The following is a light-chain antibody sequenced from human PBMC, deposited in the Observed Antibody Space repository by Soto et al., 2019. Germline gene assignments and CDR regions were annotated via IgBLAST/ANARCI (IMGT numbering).Light chain of an antibody. Sequence: QSVLTQPPFASGSTGQSVTISCTGASSYFGGTNYVSWYQQHPGKAPKLMIFEVTKRPSGVPDRFSGSKSGNTASLTVSGLQAEDEADYYCTSYAGSYADVVFGGGTKLTVL. CDR3: TSYAGSYADVV. CDR1: SSYFGGTNY. J-gene: IGLJ2*01. CDR2: EVT. V-gene: IGLV2-8*01.